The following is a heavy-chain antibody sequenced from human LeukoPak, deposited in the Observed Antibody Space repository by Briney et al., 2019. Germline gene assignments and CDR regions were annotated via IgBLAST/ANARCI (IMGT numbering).Heavy chain of an antibody. Sequence: GASVKVSCKASGYTFTSYDINWVRQATGQGLEWMGWMNPNSGNTGYAQKFQGRVTMTRNTSISTAYMELSSLRSEDTAVYYCARGESTMSYYYMDVWGKGTTVTVSS. D-gene: IGHD3-22*01. CDR2: MNPNSGNT. V-gene: IGHV1-8*01. CDR3: ARGESTMSYYYMDV. CDR1: GYTFTSYD. J-gene: IGHJ6*03.